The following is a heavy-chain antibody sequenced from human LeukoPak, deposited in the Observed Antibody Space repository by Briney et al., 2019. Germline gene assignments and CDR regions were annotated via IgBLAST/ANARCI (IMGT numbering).Heavy chain of an antibody. CDR2: IHYSGST. V-gene: IGHV4-59*01. J-gene: IGHJ3*02. D-gene: IGHD3-22*01. CDR3: ARGGHYYDSLGAFDI. CDR1: GGSISSYY. Sequence: SETLSLTCTVSGGSISSYYWSWIRQPPGKGLEWIGYIHYSGSTNYNPSLKSRVTISVDTSKNQFSLKLSSVTAADTAVYYCARGGHYYDSLGAFDIWGQGTMVTVSS.